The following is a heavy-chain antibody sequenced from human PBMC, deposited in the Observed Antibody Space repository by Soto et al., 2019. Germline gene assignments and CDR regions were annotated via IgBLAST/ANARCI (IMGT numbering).Heavy chain of an antibody. D-gene: IGHD3-22*01. CDR3: VRDRRIYYSDPHDEFVASDYEV. J-gene: IGHJ3*01. CDR2: FIPIFRTL. Sequence: VQLIQSEAEVKKPGSSVRVSCTASGGIFGSHGFSWVRQAPGQRLEWVGGFIPIFRTLTYTEKFQARVRLAADESTNTVYLDLSSLTSEDTAVYYCVRDRRIYYSDPHDEFVASDYEVWGQGTMVSVSS. V-gene: IGHV1-69*01. CDR1: GGIFGSHG.